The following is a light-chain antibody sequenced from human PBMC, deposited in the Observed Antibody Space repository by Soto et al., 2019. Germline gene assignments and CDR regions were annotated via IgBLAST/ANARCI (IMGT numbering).Light chain of an antibody. Sequence: EIVLTQSPDTLSLSPGERVTLSCTASQSVSSNYLAWYQQKPGQGPRLLIYGASSRATGIPERFSGSGSGTDFTLTISRLEPEDFAVYYCQLYGSSPPTFGQGTKVESK. J-gene: IGKJ1*01. CDR3: QLYGSSPPT. CDR2: GAS. V-gene: IGKV3-20*01. CDR1: QSVSSNY.